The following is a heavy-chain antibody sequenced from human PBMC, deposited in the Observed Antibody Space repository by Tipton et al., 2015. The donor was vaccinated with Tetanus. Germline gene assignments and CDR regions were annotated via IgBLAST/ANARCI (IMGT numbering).Heavy chain of an antibody. J-gene: IGHJ4*02. V-gene: IGHV3-48*01. CDR2: ITSDIQTI. CDR3: ARSVAGSFDY. CDR1: GFTFRSYG. D-gene: IGHD6-19*01. Sequence: SLRLSCVASGFTFRSYGMNWVRQAPGKGLEWVSYITSDIQTIKYADSVKGRFTISRDNGRGTLFLQMNSLRAEDTAVYYCARSVAGSFDYWGQGKLVTVSS.